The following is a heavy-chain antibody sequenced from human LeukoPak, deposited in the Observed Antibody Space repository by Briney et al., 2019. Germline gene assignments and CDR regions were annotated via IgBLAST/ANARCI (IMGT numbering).Heavy chain of an antibody. V-gene: IGHV1-8*01. D-gene: IGHD6-19*01. CDR1: GYTFTSYD. CDR2: MNPNSANT. J-gene: IGHJ4*02. Sequence: GASVKVSCKASGYTFTSYDINWVRQATGQGLEWMGWMNPNSANTGYAQKFQGRVTMTRNTSISTAYMELSSLRSEDTAVYYCATYGYTNGWYPNYWGQGTLVTVSS. CDR3: ATYGYTNGWYPNY.